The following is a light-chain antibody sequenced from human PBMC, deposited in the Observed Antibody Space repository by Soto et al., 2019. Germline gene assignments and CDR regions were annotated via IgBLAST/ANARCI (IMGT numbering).Light chain of an antibody. CDR2: GAS. V-gene: IGKV3-20*01. CDR1: QSVSSGY. Sequence: EIVMTQFPATLSVSPGETASLSCRASQSVSSGYLAWYQQKPGQAPRLLIYGASRRATGIPDRFSGSGSGTDFTLSISRLEPEDFAVYWCQHYGNSPTFGQGTKVDIK. CDR3: QHYGNSPT. J-gene: IGKJ1*01.